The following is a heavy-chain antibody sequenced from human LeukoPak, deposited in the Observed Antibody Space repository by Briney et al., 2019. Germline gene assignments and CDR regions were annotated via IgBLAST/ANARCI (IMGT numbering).Heavy chain of an antibody. CDR3: ASLGYCTNGVCYTS. Sequence: GGSLRLSCAASGFTFSSYSMNWVRQAPGKGLEWVSSISSSSSYIYYADSVKGRFTISRDNAKNSLYLQMNSLRAEDTAVYYCASLGYCTNGVCYTSWGQGTLVTVSS. J-gene: IGHJ5*02. CDR1: GFTFSSYS. CDR2: ISSSSSYI. V-gene: IGHV3-21*01. D-gene: IGHD2-8*01.